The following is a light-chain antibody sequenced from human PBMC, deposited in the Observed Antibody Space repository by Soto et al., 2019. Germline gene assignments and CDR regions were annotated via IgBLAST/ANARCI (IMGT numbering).Light chain of an antibody. CDR2: DAS. V-gene: IGKV1-33*01. CDR3: QQFDNLPLT. CDR1: QDISNY. Sequence: DLQMTQSPSSLSASVGDRVTITCQASQDISNYLNWYQQKPGKAPKILIYDASVLEAGVPSRFSGGGSGTHFTLTISSLQAEDVATYYCQQFDNLPLTFGGGTKAEIK. J-gene: IGKJ4*01.